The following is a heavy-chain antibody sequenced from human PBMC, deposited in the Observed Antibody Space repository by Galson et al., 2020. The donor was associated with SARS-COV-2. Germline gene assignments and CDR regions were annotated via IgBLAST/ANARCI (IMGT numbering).Heavy chain of an antibody. CDR2: IYYSGST. CDR1: GGSVTSSSYY. D-gene: IGHD5-12*01. J-gene: IGHJ6*02. V-gene: IGHV4-39*01. CDR3: SRPGRDNGYTRYLGDEYAMDV. Sequence: ASETLSLTCTVSGGSVTSSSYYWGWIRQPPGKGLEWIGSIYYSGSTYYSPSLKSRVTISVDTSKNQFSLRLSSVTAADTAVYYCSRPGRDNGYTRYLGDEYAMDVWGQGTMVTVSS.